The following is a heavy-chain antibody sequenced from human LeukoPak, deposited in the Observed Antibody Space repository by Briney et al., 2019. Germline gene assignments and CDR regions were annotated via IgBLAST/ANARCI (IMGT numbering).Heavy chain of an antibody. CDR3: ARDGGIIRFGGQDV. CDR1: GFTFSSYW. CDR2: MNRDGSEK. J-gene: IGHJ6*02. Sequence: GGSLRLSCAASGFTFSSYWMSWVRQTPGKGLEWVANMNRDGSEKNYVDSIKGRFTISRGNAANSLYLQMNSLRVEDTAVYYCARDGGIIRFGGQDVWGQGTTVIVS. D-gene: IGHD3-16*01. V-gene: IGHV3-7*01.